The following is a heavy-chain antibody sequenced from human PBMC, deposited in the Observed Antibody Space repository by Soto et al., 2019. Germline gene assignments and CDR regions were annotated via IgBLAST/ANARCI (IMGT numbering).Heavy chain of an antibody. V-gene: IGHV3-23*01. Sequence: EVQLLESGGGLVQPGGSLRLSCAASGFTFSTYAMTWVRQAPGKGLEWVSVISGSGDNTYYEDSVKGRFTISRDNPKNMLYLQMNSLTSEDTAVYYCAKDCVRVATISTPDHWGQGTLVTVSS. CDR1: GFTFSTYA. CDR2: ISGSGDNT. J-gene: IGHJ4*02. CDR3: AKDCVRVATISTPDH. D-gene: IGHD5-12*01.